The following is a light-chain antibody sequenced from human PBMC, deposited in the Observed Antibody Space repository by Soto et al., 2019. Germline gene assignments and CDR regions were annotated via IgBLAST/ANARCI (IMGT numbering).Light chain of an antibody. V-gene: IGLV2-14*01. CDR1: SSDIGGYSF. CDR2: EVS. Sequence: QSALTQPASVSGSPRQSITISCTGTSSDIGGYSFVSWYQQHPGKTPKLVIYEVSNRPSGVSDRFSGSRSGNTASLTISGLQAEDEADFYCTSYSRTYTLVFGGGTQLTVL. J-gene: IGLJ2*01. CDR3: TSYSRTYTLV.